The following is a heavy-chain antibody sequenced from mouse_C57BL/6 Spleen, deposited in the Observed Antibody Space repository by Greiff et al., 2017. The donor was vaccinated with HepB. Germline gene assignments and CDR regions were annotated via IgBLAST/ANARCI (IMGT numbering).Heavy chain of an antibody. Sequence: EVQLVESGPELVKPGASVKISCKASGYSFTDYNMNWVKQSNGKSLEWIGVINPNYGTTSYNQKFKGKATLTVDQSSSTAYMQLNSLTSEDSAVYYCAAGITTVVADWYFDVWGTGTTVTVSS. CDR1: GYSFTDYN. D-gene: IGHD1-1*01. J-gene: IGHJ1*03. CDR3: AAGITTVVADWYFDV. V-gene: IGHV1-39*01. CDR2: INPNYGTT.